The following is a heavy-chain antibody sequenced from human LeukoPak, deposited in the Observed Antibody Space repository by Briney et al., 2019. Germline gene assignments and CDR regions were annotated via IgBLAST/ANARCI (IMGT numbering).Heavy chain of an antibody. Sequence: PSETLSLTCTVSGVSISGSSYYWGWIRQPPGKGLEWIGSIYYSGSTYYNPSLKSRVTISVDTSKNQFSLKLSSVIAADTAVYYCARLSTTETGPEYWGQRTLVTVSS. CDR3: ARLSTTETGPEY. CDR2: IYYSGST. CDR1: GVSISGSSYY. J-gene: IGHJ4*02. D-gene: IGHD4-17*01. V-gene: IGHV4-39*01.